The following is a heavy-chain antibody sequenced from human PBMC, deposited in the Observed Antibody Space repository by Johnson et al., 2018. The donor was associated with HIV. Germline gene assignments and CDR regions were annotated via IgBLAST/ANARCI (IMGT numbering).Heavy chain of an antibody. CDR3: AKEVATRGRVGARGAFDI. V-gene: IGHV3-30*18. CDR1: GFPFSSYG. Sequence: QVQLVESGGGVVQPGRSLRLSCAASGFPFSSYGMHWVRQAPGKGLEWVAVISYDGSNKYYADSVKGRFIISRDNSKNTLYLQVNSLRTEDTALYYCAKEVATRGRVGARGAFDIWGQGTMVTVSS. D-gene: IGHD1-26*01. J-gene: IGHJ3*02. CDR2: ISYDGSNK.